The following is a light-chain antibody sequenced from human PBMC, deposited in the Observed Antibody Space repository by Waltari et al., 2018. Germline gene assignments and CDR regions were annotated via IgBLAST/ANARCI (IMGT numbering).Light chain of an antibody. CDR2: YDT. Sequence: SYVLTQPPSVSVAPGKTARTTCGGNNIERKTVHWYQRRPGQAPVLVISYDTDRPSGFPERFSGSNSENTATLTISRVEVGEAADYFCEVWGNDSEEGVFGGGTKLTVL. CDR3: EVWGNDSEEGV. V-gene: IGLV3-21*04. J-gene: IGLJ3*02. CDR1: NIERKT.